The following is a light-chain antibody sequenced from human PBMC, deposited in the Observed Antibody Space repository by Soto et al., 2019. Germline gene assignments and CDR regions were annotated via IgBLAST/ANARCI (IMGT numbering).Light chain of an antibody. CDR1: DIISDY. J-gene: IGKJ5*01. Sequence: DIQMTQSPSSLSASIGDTVTITCRASDIISDYLNWYQQKPGIAPTLLISSASSLQSGVPSRFSGSGSGTDFTLTISSLRPEDSATYYCQQTYNTPIPFGQRTRLEIK. CDR2: SAS. V-gene: IGKV1-39*01. CDR3: QQTYNTPIP.